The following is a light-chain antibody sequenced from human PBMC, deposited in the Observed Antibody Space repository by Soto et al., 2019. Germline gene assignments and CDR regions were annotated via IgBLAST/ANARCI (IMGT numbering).Light chain of an antibody. V-gene: IGKV1-39*01. Sequence: IPMTQSPSSLSASVGDRVSITCRASQSIRSHLNWFQHKPGKAPKVLIYGASSLQGGVPSRFSGSGSGTDFTLTIKSLQPEDFATYYCQHSFSSPFTFGPGTKVDVK. J-gene: IGKJ3*01. CDR3: QHSFSSPFT. CDR2: GAS. CDR1: QSIRSH.